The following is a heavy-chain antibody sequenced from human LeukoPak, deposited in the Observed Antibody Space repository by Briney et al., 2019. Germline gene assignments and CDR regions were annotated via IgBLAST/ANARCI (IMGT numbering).Heavy chain of an antibody. D-gene: IGHD4-23*01. V-gene: IGHV1-46*01. CDR1: GGTFSSYA. CDR3: ARVTDYGGNSPFDY. J-gene: IGHJ4*02. CDR2: INPNSGST. Sequence: GASVKVSCKASGGTFSSYAISWVRQAPGQGLEWMGIINPNSGSTNYAQKFQGRVTMTRDTSTSTVYMDLSSLRSEDTAMYYCARVTDYGGNSPFDYWGQGTLVTVSS.